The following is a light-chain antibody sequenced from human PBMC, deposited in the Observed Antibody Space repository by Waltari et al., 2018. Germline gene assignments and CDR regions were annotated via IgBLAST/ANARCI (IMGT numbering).Light chain of an antibody. Sequence: DIQMTQSPSTLSASVGDRVTITCRASQSISNWLAWYQQKPGNAPRLLIYKSSSLQSGVPSRFSGSGSGTEFTLTISSLQPDDVATYYCQQYSGDSCTFGRGTKLEIK. CDR3: QQYSGDSCT. CDR1: QSISNW. J-gene: IGKJ2*02. V-gene: IGKV1-5*03. CDR2: KSS.